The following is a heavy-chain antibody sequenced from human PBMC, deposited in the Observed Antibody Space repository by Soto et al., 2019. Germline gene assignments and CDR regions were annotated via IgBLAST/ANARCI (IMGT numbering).Heavy chain of an antibody. V-gene: IGHV4-34*01. Sequence: QVRLQQWGTGLLKSSETLSLTCAVYGGSFSGYYWSWLRQPPGKGLEWIGEINHSGSPNYNPSLKSPVPLSGDTSKNQFSLKMTSVTAADTAVYYCATANWSHHYFDPWGQGTLVTVSS. D-gene: IGHD1-1*01. J-gene: IGHJ5*02. CDR2: INHSGSP. CDR1: GGSFSGYY. CDR3: ATANWSHHYFDP.